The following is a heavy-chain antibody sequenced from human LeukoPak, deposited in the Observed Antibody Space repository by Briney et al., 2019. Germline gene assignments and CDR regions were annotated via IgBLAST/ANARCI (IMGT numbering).Heavy chain of an antibody. CDR3: AGYYGGDCYPDAFDI. Sequence: SETLSLTXTVSGGSISSYYWSWIRQPPGKGLEWIGYIYYSGSTNYNPSLKSRVTISVDTSKNQFSLKLSSVTAADTAVYYCAGYYGGDCYPDAFDIWGQGTMVTVSS. CDR2: IYYSGST. CDR1: GGSISSYY. V-gene: IGHV4-59*01. J-gene: IGHJ3*02. D-gene: IGHD2-21*02.